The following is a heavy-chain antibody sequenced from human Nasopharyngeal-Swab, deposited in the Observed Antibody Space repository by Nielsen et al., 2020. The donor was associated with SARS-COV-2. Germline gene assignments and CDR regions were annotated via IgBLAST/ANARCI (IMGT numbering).Heavy chain of an antibody. J-gene: IGHJ4*02. Sequence: ASVKVSCKASGYTFTSYGISWVRQAPGQGLEWMGWIGAYNGNTNYAQKLQGRVTMTTDTSTSTAYMELRSLRSDDTAVYYCARVRYGSGSYYNSYWGQGTLVTVSS. CDR3: ARVRYGSGSYYNSY. CDR2: IGAYNGNT. D-gene: IGHD3-10*01. V-gene: IGHV1-18*01. CDR1: GYTFTSYG.